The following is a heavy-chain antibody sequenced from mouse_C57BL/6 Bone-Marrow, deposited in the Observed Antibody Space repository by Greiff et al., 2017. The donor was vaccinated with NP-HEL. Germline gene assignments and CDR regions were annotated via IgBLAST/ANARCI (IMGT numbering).Heavy chain of an antibody. CDR1: GYTFTDHT. CDR2: IYPRDGST. D-gene: IGHD1-1*01. J-gene: IGHJ2*01. V-gene: IGHV1-78*01. Sequence: VQGVESDAELVKPGASVKISCKVSGYTFTDHTIHWMKQRPEQGLEWIGYIYPRDGSTKYNEKFKGKATLTADKSSSTAHMQLNSLTSEDSAVYFCARLGGSSYDYFDYWGQGTTLTVSS. CDR3: ARLGGSSYDYFDY.